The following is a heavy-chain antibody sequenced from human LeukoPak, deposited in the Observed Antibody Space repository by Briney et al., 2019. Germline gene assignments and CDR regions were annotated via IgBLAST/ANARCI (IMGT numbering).Heavy chain of an antibody. D-gene: IGHD3-10*01. V-gene: IGHV1-2*02. CDR3: TRELMFSIIDY. J-gene: IGHJ4*02. CDR1: GYTFTGYY. Sequence: ASVKVSCKASGYTFTGYYMHWVRQAPGPGLEWIGWINPNSGDTNYAQKFQGRITMTKDTSISTAYMELSRRRSHDSAVDYCTRELMFSIIDYWGRGTLVTVSS. CDR2: INPNSGDT.